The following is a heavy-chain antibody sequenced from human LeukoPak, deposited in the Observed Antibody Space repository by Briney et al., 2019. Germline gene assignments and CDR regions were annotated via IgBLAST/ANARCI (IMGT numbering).Heavy chain of an antibody. J-gene: IGHJ4*02. CDR1: GFTFSRHR. CDR3: ARDGGHSTDLDY. D-gene: IGHD2-8*02. Sequence: GWSLRLSCATSGFTFSRHRMSWVRQAPGKGPEWVANIKQDGSERYYVHSVKGRFTISRDNAKNSLYLQMNSLRAEDTAVYYCARDGGHSTDLDYWGQGIPVTVSS. V-gene: IGHV3-7*01. CDR2: IKQDGSER.